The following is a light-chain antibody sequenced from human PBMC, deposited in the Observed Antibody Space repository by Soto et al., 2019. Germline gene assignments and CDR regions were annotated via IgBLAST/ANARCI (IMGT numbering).Light chain of an antibody. CDR2: KSS. Sequence: IQMTQSPSTLSASVGDRVTITCRASQSISIWLAWYQQKPGKAPKLLIYKSSSLESELPSRFSGSGSGTEFTLTINSLQPDDSATYYCQQYNSDSTFGQGTKVEIK. CDR3: QQYNSDST. CDR1: QSISIW. J-gene: IGKJ1*01. V-gene: IGKV1-5*03.